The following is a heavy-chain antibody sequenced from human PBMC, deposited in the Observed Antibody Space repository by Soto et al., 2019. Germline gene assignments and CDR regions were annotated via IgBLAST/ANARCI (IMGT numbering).Heavy chain of an antibody. J-gene: IGHJ4*02. CDR3: VKTYSSGWYSSIDY. D-gene: IGHD6-19*01. CDR1: GFTFSSYS. V-gene: IGHV3-48*02. CDR2: ISSSSSTI. Sequence: PVGSLRLSCAASGFTFSSYSMNWVRQAPGKGLEWVSYISSSSSTIYYADSVKGRFTISRDNAKNSLYLQMNSLRDEDTAVYYCVKTYSSGWYSSIDYWGQGTLVTVSS.